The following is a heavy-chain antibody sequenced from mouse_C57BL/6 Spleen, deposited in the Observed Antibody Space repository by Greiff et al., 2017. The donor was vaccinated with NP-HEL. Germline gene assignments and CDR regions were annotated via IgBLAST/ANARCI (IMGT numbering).Heavy chain of an antibody. CDR1: GYTFTSYW. Sequence: VQLQQPGAELVRPGSSVKLSCKASGYTFTSYWMHWVKQRPIQGLEWIGNIDPSDSETHYNQKFKDKATLTVDKSSSTAYMQLSSLTSEDSAVYYCARGDYSNYPAWFAYWGQGTLVTVSA. D-gene: IGHD2-5*01. V-gene: IGHV1-52*01. CDR3: ARGDYSNYPAWFAY. CDR2: IDPSDSET. J-gene: IGHJ3*01.